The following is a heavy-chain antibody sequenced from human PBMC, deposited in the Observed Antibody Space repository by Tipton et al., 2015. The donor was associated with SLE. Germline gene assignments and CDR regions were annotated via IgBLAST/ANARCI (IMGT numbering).Heavy chain of an antibody. Sequence: SLRLSCAASGFKFGDYAMHWVRQAPGKGLEWVAGINWYSTSIGYADSVKGRFTISRDSVTNSLYLQMNSLRAEDTAVYYCARDFFAVRRWTVSRDYWGQGTLVTVSS. V-gene: IGHV3-9*01. CDR1: GFKFGDYA. D-gene: IGHD3-10*01. CDR3: ARDFFAVRRWTVSRDY. J-gene: IGHJ4*02. CDR2: INWYSTSI.